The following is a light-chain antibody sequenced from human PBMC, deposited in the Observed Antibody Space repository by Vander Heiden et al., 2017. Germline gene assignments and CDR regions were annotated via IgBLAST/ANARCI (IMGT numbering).Light chain of an antibody. Sequence: EIVMTQSPATLSVSPGDRATLSCRASQSVSSNLAWYQQKPGQAPRLLIYGASTRATGIPARFSGSGSGTEFILTISSLQSEDFAVYYCQQYNGGPPMYTFGQGTKLEIK. CDR3: QQYNGGPPMYT. CDR1: QSVSSN. J-gene: IGKJ2*01. CDR2: GAS. V-gene: IGKV3-15*01.